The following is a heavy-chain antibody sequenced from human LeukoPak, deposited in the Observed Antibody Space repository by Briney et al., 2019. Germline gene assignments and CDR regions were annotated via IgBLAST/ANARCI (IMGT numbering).Heavy chain of an antibody. V-gene: IGHV1-46*01. CDR2: INPSGGST. J-gene: IGHJ6*03. D-gene: IGHD3-9*01. Sequence: ASVKVSCKASGYTFTSYYMHWVRQAPGQGLEWMGLINPSGGSTSYAQKFQGRVTMTRDMSTSTVYMELSSLRSEDTAVYYCARTYFDWLLSDYYYYMDVWGKGTTVTISS. CDR1: GYTFTSYY. CDR3: ARTYFDWLLSDYYYYMDV.